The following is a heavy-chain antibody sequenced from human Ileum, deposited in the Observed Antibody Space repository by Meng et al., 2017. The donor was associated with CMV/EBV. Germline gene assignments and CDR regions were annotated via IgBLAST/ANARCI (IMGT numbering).Heavy chain of an antibody. V-gene: IGHV4-61*01. Sequence: GSLRLSFSVSGGSLTTPNYSWFWIRLPPGKGLEWIGLVEDGGTTRYKPSLVSRVSISVDTSKNQFSLTLNSVTAADTAIYYCARGGWGNWNFEHWGQGKLVTVSS. D-gene: IGHD3-16*01. CDR1: GGSLTTPNYS. CDR3: ARGGWGNWNFEH. CDR2: VEDGGTT. J-gene: IGHJ4*02.